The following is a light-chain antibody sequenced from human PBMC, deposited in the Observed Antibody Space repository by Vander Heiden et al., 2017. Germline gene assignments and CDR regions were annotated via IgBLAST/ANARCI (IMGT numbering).Light chain of an antibody. CDR3: KQYGSSPPT. Sequence: EIVLTQSPGTLSLSPGERATLSCRASQSVSSSYIAWYQQKPGQAPRLLIYGASSRATGIPDRFSGSGSGTDFTLTISRLEPEDFAMYYCKQYGSSPPTFGQGTKVEIK. CDR1: QSVSSSY. V-gene: IGKV3-20*01. CDR2: GAS. J-gene: IGKJ1*01.